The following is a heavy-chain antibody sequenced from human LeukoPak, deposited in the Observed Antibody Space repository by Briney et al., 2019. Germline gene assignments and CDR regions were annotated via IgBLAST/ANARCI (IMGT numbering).Heavy chain of an antibody. CDR2: IYYSGST. CDR3: ARDVDTAMPSAYGMDV. V-gene: IGHV4-30-4*01. Sequence: SETLSLTCTVSGGSISSGDYYWSWIRQPPGKGLEWIGYIYYSGSTYYNPSLKSRVTISVDTSKNQFSLKLSSVTAADTAVYYCARDVDTAMPSAYGMDVRGQGTTVTVSS. CDR1: GGSISSGDYY. J-gene: IGHJ6*02. D-gene: IGHD5-18*01.